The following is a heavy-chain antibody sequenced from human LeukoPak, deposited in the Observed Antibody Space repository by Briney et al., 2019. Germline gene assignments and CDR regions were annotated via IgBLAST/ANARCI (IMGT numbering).Heavy chain of an antibody. CDR1: GFTSSSYT. Sequence: RGSLRLSCAAPGFTSSSYTMGSVRQAPGKGLECVSTISGSGDTTYYADSVKGRFTISRDNSKTTLYLQMNSLRAEDTALNYCYKHHVDTSGDINRYATWGQGTLVTVSS. D-gene: IGHD2-21*02. CDR3: YKHHVDTSGDINRYAT. CDR2: ISGSGDTT. V-gene: IGHV3-23*01. J-gene: IGHJ4*02.